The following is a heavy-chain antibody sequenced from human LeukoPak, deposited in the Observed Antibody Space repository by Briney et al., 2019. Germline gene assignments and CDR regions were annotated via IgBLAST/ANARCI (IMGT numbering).Heavy chain of an antibody. D-gene: IGHD3-3*01. CDR3: ARGNFDFWSGYGDFDY. Sequence: SETLSLTCTVSGGSISSYYWSWIRQPPGKGLEWIGYIYYSGSTYYNPSLKSRVTISVDTSKNQFSLKLSSVTAADTAVYYCARGNFDFWSGYGDFDYWGQGTPSPSPQ. V-gene: IGHV4-59*08. J-gene: IGHJ4*02. CDR2: IYYSGST. CDR1: GGSISSYY.